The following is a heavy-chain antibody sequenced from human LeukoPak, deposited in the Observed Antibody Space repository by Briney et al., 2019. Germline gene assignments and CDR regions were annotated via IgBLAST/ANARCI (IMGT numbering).Heavy chain of an antibody. CDR2: INPNSGGT. Sequence: ASVKVSCKASGYTFTGYYMHWVRQAPGQGLEWMGWINPNSGGTNYAQKFQGRVTMTRDTSISTAYMELSGLRSDDTAVYYCARGIRGSRGYYFDYWGQGTLVTVSS. J-gene: IGHJ4*02. CDR1: GYTFTGYY. D-gene: IGHD3-10*01. V-gene: IGHV1-2*02. CDR3: ARGIRGSRGYYFDY.